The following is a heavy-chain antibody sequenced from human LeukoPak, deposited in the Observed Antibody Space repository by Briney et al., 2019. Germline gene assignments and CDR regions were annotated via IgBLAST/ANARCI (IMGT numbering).Heavy chain of an antibody. D-gene: IGHD2-15*01. V-gene: IGHV3-30*04. CDR3: ARESCSGGTCYENWFDP. CDR1: GFTFSSYA. J-gene: IGHJ5*02. CDR2: ISYDGSNK. Sequence: GGSLRLSCAASGFTFSSYAMHWVRQAPGKGLEWVAVISYDGSNKYYADSVKGRFTISRDNSKNTLYLQMNSLRADDTAVYYCARESCSGGTCYENWFDPWGQGTLVTVSS.